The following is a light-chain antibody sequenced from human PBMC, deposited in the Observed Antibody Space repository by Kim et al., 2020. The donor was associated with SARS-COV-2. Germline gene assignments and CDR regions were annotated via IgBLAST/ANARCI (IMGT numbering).Light chain of an antibody. Sequence: EIVLTQSPGTLSLSPGERATLSCRASQSVSSNYLAWYRQTPGQAPRLLIYGASTRASGIPDRFSGSGSGADFTLTINRLEPEDFAVYYCQQYGSSRYSFGQGTKLEIK. V-gene: IGKV3-20*01. CDR2: GAS. CDR1: QSVSSNY. J-gene: IGKJ2*03. CDR3: QQYGSSRYS.